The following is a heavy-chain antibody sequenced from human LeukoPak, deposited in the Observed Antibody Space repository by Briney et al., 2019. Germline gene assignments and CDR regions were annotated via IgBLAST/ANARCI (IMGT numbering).Heavy chain of an antibody. CDR1: GGAISSSSYY. CDR2: LYYNGRT. J-gene: IGHJ5*02. Sequence: SETLSLTCTVSGGAISSSSYYWGWIRQSPGEGLEWIGSLYYNGRTYYNPSLKSRVTMSVDTPKNQFSLKLTSVTAADTATYYCTRTPPATHYDFWSGSYTGWFDPWGQGTLVTVSS. D-gene: IGHD3-3*01. V-gene: IGHV4-39*01. CDR3: TRTPPATHYDFWSGSYTGWFDP.